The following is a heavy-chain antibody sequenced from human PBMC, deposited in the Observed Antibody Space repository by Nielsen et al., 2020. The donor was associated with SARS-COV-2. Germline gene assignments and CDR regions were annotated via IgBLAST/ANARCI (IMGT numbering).Heavy chain of an antibody. CDR2: ISGSAGDT. J-gene: IGHJ4*02. D-gene: IGHD5-24*01. V-gene: IGHV3-23*01. CDR3: AREGRKLPLDY. Sequence: GESLKISCAASGFTFSSYAMSWVRQAPGKGLERVSTISGSAGDTYYADSVKGRFTISRDNAKNSLYLQMNSLRAEDTAVYYCAREGRKLPLDYWGQGTLVTVSS. CDR1: GFTFSSYA.